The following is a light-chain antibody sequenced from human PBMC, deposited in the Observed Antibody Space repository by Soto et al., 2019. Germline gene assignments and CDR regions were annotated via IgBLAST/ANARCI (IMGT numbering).Light chain of an antibody. CDR1: QSIDNW. J-gene: IGKJ4*01. CDR2: EVS. V-gene: IGKV1-5*01. Sequence: DIPMTQSPSTLSASVGYRVTITCRASQSIDNWLTWYQQKPGKGPKALIYEVSKLKGGVPSRFSGSGSGTEFTLNISSLQPDDFATYYCQRDKHYFAGGTRVDIK. CDR3: QRDKHY.